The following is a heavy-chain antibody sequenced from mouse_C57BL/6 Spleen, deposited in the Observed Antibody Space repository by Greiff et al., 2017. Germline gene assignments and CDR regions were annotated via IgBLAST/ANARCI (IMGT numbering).Heavy chain of an antibody. D-gene: IGHD1-1*01. CDR3: ARVGSSYGYAMDY. CDR1: GFTFSAYY. J-gene: IGHJ4*01. CDR2: INYDGSST. Sequence: EVQGVESEGGLVQPGSSMKLSCTASGFTFSAYYMAWVRQVPEKGLEWVANINYDGSSTYYLDSLKSRFIISRDNAKNIIDLQMSSPKSADTATDYCARVGSSYGYAMDYWGQGTTVTVSS. V-gene: IGHV5-16*01.